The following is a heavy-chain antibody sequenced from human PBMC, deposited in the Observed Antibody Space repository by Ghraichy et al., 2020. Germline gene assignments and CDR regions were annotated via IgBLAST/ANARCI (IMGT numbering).Heavy chain of an antibody. CDR3: ARGEADGSGSYYDYYYYYGMDV. CDR1: GYTFTSYG. Sequence: ASVKVSCKASGYTFTSYGISWVRQAPGQGLEWMGWISAYNGNTNYAQKLQGRVTMTTDTSTSTAYMELRSLRSDDTAVYYCARGEADGSGSYYDYYYYYGMDVWGQGTTVTVSS. CDR2: ISAYNGNT. J-gene: IGHJ6*02. V-gene: IGHV1-18*01. D-gene: IGHD3-10*01.